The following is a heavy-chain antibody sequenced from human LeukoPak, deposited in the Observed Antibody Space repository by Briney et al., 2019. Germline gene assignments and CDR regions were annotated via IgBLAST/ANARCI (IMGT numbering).Heavy chain of an antibody. D-gene: IGHD3-10*01. CDR2: ISAYNGNT. J-gene: IGHJ6*02. CDR3: ARDGFSWLYGMDV. Sequence: ASVKVSCKASGYTFTSYGISWVRQAPGQGLEWMGWISAYNGNTNYAQKLQGRVTMTTDTSTSTAYMELRSLRSGDTAVYHCARDGFSWLYGMDVWGQGTTVTAS. CDR1: GYTFTSYG. V-gene: IGHV1-18*01.